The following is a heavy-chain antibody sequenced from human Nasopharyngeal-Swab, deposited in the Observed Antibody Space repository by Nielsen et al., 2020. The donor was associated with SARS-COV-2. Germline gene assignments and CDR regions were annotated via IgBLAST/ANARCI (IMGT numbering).Heavy chain of an antibody. CDR1: GGSLSSYF. CDR3: GRGSVAAYVDY. Sequence: SQPLSLDWAVAGGSLSSYFWNWIRQTPGKGLEWIGYFFYNGGTNYNPSLKSRVTISVDTSKSQISLKMSSVTDADTAVYYCGRGSVAAYVDYWGQGTLVTVSS. V-gene: IGHV4-59*01. D-gene: IGHD6-6*01. J-gene: IGHJ4*02. CDR2: FFYNGGT.